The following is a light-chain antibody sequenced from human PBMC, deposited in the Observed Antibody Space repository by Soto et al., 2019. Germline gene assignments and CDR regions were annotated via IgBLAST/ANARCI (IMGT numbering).Light chain of an antibody. Sequence: EIVMTQSPATLSVSPGERATLSCRASQSVSSNLAWYQQTPGQAPRLLIYGASTRAPGIPARFSGSGSWTELSLSVSSLQSEDFGVNYSQQYNNCPPLNFGGGTTVQLK. CDR1: QSVSSN. CDR2: GAS. V-gene: IGKV3-15*01. CDR3: QQYNNCPPLN. J-gene: IGKJ4*01.